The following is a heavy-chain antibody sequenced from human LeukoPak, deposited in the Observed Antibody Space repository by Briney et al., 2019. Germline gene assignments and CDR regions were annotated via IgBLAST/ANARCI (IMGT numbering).Heavy chain of an antibody. CDR2: ISGSGHDI. D-gene: IGHD6-6*01. Sequence: GGSLRLSCAASGFTFSDSYMTWVCQAPGKGVEGVAYISGSGHDINYSDSVKGRFTISRDNAKNSLYLQMSSLRVEDTAVYYCTRDPRHFDSCGQGTLVTVSS. CDR3: TRDPRHFDS. V-gene: IGHV3-11*04. J-gene: IGHJ5*01. CDR1: GFTFSDSY.